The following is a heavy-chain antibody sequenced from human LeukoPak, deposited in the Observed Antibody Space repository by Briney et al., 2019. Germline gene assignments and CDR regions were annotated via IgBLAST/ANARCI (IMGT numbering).Heavy chain of an antibody. CDR1: GFTFSSYN. Sequence: GGSLRLSCAASGFTFSSYNMNWVRQAPGKGLEWVSYISSSSTTIYYADSVKGRFTISRDSAKNSLYLQMDSLRAEDTAVYYCAKVDSNSYYYYYYYMDVWGKGTTVTVSS. CDR2: ISSSSTTI. D-gene: IGHD2/OR15-2a*01. V-gene: IGHV3-48*01. J-gene: IGHJ6*03. CDR3: AKVDSNSYYYYYYYMDV.